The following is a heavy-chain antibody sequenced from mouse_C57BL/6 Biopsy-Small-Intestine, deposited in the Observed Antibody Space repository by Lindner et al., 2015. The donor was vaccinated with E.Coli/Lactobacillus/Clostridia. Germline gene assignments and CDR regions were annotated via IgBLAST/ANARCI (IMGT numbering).Heavy chain of an antibody. CDR1: GYTFTDYE. V-gene: IGHV1-15*01. D-gene: IGHD4-1*02. J-gene: IGHJ2*01. CDR2: IDPETGGT. Sequence: VQLQESGAELVRPGASVTLSCKASGYTFTDYEMHWVKQTPAHGLEWIGTIDPETGGTAYNQKFKAKAILTADESSSTAYMELRSLTSEDSAVYYCTRCPTFHFDYWGQGTTLTVSS. CDR3: TRCPTFHFDY.